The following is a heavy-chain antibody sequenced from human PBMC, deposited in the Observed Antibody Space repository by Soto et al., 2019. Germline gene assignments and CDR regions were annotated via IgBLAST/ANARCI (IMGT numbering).Heavy chain of an antibody. CDR1: GGSISSYY. Sequence: QVQLQESGPGLVKPSETLSLTCTVSGGSISSYYWSWIRQLPGKGLEWIGYIYYSGSTNYNPSLKSRVTISVDTSKNQFSLKLSSVTAADTAVYYCARERGTVGDFDYWGQGTLVTVSS. J-gene: IGHJ4*02. CDR3: ARERGTVGDFDY. CDR2: IYYSGST. V-gene: IGHV4-59*01. D-gene: IGHD3-16*01.